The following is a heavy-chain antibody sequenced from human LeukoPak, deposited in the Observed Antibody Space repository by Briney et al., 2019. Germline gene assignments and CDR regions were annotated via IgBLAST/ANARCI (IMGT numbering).Heavy chain of an antibody. CDR1: GFTFSNYW. J-gene: IGHJ5*02. CDR3: AKADWFDP. CDR2: INSDASST. V-gene: IGHV3-74*01. Sequence: PGRSLRLSCEASGFTFSNYWMHWVRQAPGKGLVWVSRINSDASSTTYADSVKGRFTISRDNAKNTLYLQMNSLRAEDTAVYYCAKADWFDPWGQGTLVSVSS.